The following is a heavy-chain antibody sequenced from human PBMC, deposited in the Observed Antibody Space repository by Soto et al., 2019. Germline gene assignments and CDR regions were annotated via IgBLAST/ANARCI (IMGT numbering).Heavy chain of an antibody. CDR1: GGSISSGGYY. CDR3: AISFAVAASGPFDY. J-gene: IGHJ4*02. D-gene: IGHD2-15*01. CDR2: IYYIGGT. Sequence: QVQLQESGPGLVKPSQTLSLTGAVSGGSISSGGYYWSWIRQHPGKGLEWMGYIYYIGGTSYNPSLKSRVTISVDTSKNKSYLKLSSVTAADTAVYYCAISFAVAASGPFDYWGQGTLVTVSS. V-gene: IGHV4-31*11.